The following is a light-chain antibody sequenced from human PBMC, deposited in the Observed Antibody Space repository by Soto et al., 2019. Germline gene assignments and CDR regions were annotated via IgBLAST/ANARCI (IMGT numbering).Light chain of an antibody. CDR2: GAS. CDR1: QSVSSN. CDR3: HQYRSSPQT. J-gene: IGKJ1*01. Sequence: EIVRTQSPATLSLSPGERATLSCRVSQSVSSNLAWYKQKPGQAPRLLVYGASSRATGIPDRFSGSGSGTEFSLTISRLEPEDFEVYYCHQYRSSPQTFGQGTKVDIK. V-gene: IGKV3-20*01.